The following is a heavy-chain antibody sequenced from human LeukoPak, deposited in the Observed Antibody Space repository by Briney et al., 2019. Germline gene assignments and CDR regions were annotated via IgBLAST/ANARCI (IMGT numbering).Heavy chain of an antibody. CDR3: ARLQIPGYCSGGSCYSGAFDI. Sequence: GGSLRLSCAASGFTVSSNYMSWVRQAPGKGLEWVSVIYSGGSTYYADSVKGRFTISRDNSKNTLYLQMNSLRAEDTAVYYCARLQIPGYCSGGSCYSGAFDIWGQGTMVTVSS. CDR1: GFTVSSNY. CDR2: IYSGGST. D-gene: IGHD2-15*01. V-gene: IGHV3-53*01. J-gene: IGHJ3*02.